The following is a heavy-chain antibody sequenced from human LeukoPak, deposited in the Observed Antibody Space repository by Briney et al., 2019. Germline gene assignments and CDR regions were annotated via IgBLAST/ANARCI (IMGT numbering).Heavy chain of an antibody. Sequence: ASVKVSCKASGYTFTGYYMHWVRQALGQGLEWMGWINPNSGGTNYAQKLQGRVTMTTDTSTSTAYMELRSLRSDDAAVYYCARTSHYVDIAATIPYGIYYFDYWGQGTLVTVSS. CDR1: GYTFTGYY. D-gene: IGHD5-12*01. V-gene: IGHV1-2*02. CDR3: ARTSHYVDIAATIPYGIYYFDY. CDR2: INPNSGGT. J-gene: IGHJ4*02.